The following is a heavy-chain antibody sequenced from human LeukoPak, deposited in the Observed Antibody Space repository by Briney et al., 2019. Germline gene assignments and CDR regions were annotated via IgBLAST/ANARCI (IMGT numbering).Heavy chain of an antibody. CDR3: AGAPHTYYDFWSGSEFDY. Sequence: SETLSLTCTVSGGSISSYYWSWIRQPPGKGLEWIGYIYYSGSTNYNPSLKSRVTISVDTSKNQFSLKLSSVTAADTAVYYCAGAPHTYYDFWSGSEFDYWGPGTLVTVSS. V-gene: IGHV4-59*01. J-gene: IGHJ4*02. CDR1: GGSISSYY. CDR2: IYYSGST. D-gene: IGHD3-3*01.